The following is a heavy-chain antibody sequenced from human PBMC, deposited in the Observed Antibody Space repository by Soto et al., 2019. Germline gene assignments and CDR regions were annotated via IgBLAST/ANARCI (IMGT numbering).Heavy chain of an antibody. CDR1: GYSFTTYA. J-gene: IGHJ3*02. V-gene: IGHV1-2*04. CDR2: INPNSGGT. CDR3: ATSPRRIVGATNLEGDAFDI. Sequence: ASVKVSCKTSGYSFTTYAIHWVRQAPGQRLEWMGWINPNSGGTNYAQKFQGWVTMTRDTSIGTAYMELSRLRSDDTAVYYCATSPRRIVGATNLEGDAFDIWGQGTMVTVSS. D-gene: IGHD1-26*01.